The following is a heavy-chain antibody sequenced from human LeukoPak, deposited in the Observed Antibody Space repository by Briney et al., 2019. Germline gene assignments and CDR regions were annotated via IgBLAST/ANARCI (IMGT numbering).Heavy chain of an antibody. CDR2: IYTSGST. CDR3: ATGASSQQLLYVIDY. J-gene: IGHJ4*02. V-gene: IGHV4-4*07. CDR1: GGSISSYS. Sequence: PSETLSLTCTASGGSISSYSWSWIRQPAGKGLEWIGRIYTSGSTNYNPSLKSRVTMSVDTSKNQFSLKLSSVTAADTAVYYCATGASSQQLLYVIDYWGQGTLVTVSS. D-gene: IGHD2-2*02.